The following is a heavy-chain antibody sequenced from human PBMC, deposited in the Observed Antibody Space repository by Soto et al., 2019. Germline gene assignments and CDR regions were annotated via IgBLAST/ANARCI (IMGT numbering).Heavy chain of an antibody. CDR1: GFTFSSYA. Sequence: EVQLLDSGGGLVQPGGSLRLSCAASGFTFSSYAMNWVRQAPGKGLEWVSVISGSGDSTYYADSVKGRFTISRDNSKNTLYLQMNGLRTEDSAVYYCARRGPGTYFDYWGQGTLVTVSS. CDR3: ARRGPGTYFDY. J-gene: IGHJ4*02. V-gene: IGHV3-23*01. CDR2: ISGSGDST. D-gene: IGHD6-13*01.